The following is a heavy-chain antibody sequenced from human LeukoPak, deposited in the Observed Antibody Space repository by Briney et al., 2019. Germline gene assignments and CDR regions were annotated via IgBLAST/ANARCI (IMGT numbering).Heavy chain of an antibody. D-gene: IGHD2-2*01. J-gene: IGHJ4*02. CDR3: AKESPALDY. Sequence: GRSLRLSCAASGFTFSNYGMHWVRQAPGKGLEWVAVISYDESDKYYADSVKGRFTISRDNSKNTLYLLMNSLRVEDTAVYYCAKESPALDYWGQGTLVTVSS. CDR2: ISYDESDK. CDR1: GFTFSNYG. V-gene: IGHV3-30*18.